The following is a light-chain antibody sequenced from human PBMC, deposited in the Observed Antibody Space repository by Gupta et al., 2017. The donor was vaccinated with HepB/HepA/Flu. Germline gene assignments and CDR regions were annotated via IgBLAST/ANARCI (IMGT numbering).Light chain of an antibody. CDR2: WAS. V-gene: IGKV4-1*01. J-gene: IGKJ1*01. CDR1: QSVLYSSNNRNN. CDR3: QQYYSTPWT. Sequence: DIVMTQSPDFLAVSLGERATINCKSSQSVLYSSNNRNNLVWYQQKPGQPPRLLIYWASTRESGVPDRFSGSGSGTDFTLTISSRQAEDVAVYYCQQYYSTPWTFGQGTKVEIK.